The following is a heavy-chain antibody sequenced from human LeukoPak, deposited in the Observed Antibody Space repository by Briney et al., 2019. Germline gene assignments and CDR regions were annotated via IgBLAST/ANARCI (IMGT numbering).Heavy chain of an antibody. CDR3: ARGGIEDNFNLDP. CDR1: GGTFSSYA. J-gene: IGHJ5*02. V-gene: IGHV1-69*05. Sequence: ASVKVSCKASGGTFSSYAISWVRQAPGQGLEWMGGIIPIFGTANYAQKFQGRITITTDESTSTAYMELSSLRSEDTAVYYCARGGIEDNFNLDPWGQGALVTVSS. CDR2: IIPIFGTA. D-gene: IGHD1-20*01.